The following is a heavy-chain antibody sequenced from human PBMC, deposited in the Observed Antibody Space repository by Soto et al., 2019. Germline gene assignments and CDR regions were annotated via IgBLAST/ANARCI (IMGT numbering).Heavy chain of an antibody. J-gene: IGHJ3*02. Sequence: ASVKVSCKASGYTFTSYGISWVRQAPGQGLEWMGWISAYNGNTNYAQKLQGRVTMTTDTSTSTAXXXXXXXXXDDTAVYYCARRGDAFDIWGQGTMVTVSS. V-gene: IGHV1-18*04. CDR2: ISAYNGNT. CDR3: ARRGDAFDI. CDR1: GYTFTSYG.